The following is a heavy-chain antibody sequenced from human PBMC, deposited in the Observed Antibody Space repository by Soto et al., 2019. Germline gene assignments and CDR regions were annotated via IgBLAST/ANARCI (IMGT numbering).Heavy chain of an antibody. Sequence: QVQLVQSGAGVRNPGASVKVSCKAPGKPFTSYVINWVRQATGQGLEYLGWMNPNSGNTAYVQKFQGRVTMTWDTSITTAYMELSSLRSEDTAVYFCARGIKYGAYSRWFDPWGQGTLVTVSS. J-gene: IGHJ5*02. CDR3: ARGIKYGAYSRWFDP. CDR1: GKPFTSYV. D-gene: IGHD4-17*01. V-gene: IGHV1-8*01. CDR2: MNPNSGNT.